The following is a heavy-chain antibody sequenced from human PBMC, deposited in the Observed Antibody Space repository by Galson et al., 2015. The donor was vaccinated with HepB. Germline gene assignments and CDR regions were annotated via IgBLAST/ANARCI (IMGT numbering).Heavy chain of an antibody. CDR2: IIPIFGTA. D-gene: IGHD5-12*01. CDR3: ARGNSGYSGYDAGYYFDY. V-gene: IGHV1-69*13. CDR1: GGTFSSYA. Sequence: SVKVSCKASGGTFSSYAISWVRQAPGQGLEWMGGIIPIFGTANYAQKFQGGVTITADESTSTASMELSSLRSEDTAVYYCARGNSGYSGYDAGYYFDYWGQGTLVTVSS. J-gene: IGHJ4*02.